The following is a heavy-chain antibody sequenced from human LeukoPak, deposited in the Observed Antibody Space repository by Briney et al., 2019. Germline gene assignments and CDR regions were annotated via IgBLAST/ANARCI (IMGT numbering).Heavy chain of an antibody. D-gene: IGHD1-26*01. V-gene: IGHV3-49*04. Sequence: GGSLRLSCTASGFTFGDYAMSWVRQAPGKGLEWVGFIRSKAYGGTTEYAASVKGRFTISRDDSKSIAYLQMNSLKTEDTAVYYCTRDVLGCDYWGQGTLVTVSS. CDR2: IRSKAYGGTT. CDR3: TRDVLGCDY. J-gene: IGHJ4*02. CDR1: GFTFGDYA.